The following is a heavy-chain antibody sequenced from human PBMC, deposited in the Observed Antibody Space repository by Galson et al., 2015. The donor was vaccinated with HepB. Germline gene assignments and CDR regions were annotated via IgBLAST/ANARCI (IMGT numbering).Heavy chain of an antibody. CDR1: GGSISSYY. CDR2: IYYSGST. CDR3: ARDQGYYFDY. V-gene: IGHV4-59*01. J-gene: IGHJ4*02. Sequence: TLSLTCTVSGGSISSYYWSWVRQPPGKGLEWIGYIYYSGSTNYNPSLKSRVTISVDTSKNQFSLKLSSVTAADTAVYYCARDQGYYFDYWGQGTLVTVSS.